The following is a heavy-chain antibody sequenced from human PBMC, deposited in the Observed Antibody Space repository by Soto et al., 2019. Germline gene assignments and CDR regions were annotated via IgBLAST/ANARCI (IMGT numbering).Heavy chain of an antibody. CDR3: ARGEQLVHFDS. CDR1: GYTFPDYY. V-gene: IGHV1-2*04. CDR2: INPNGGGT. Sequence: QVQLVQSGAEVKKPGASVKVSCKASGYTFPDYYVHWVRQAPGEGLEWMGRINPNGGGTNYAQKFEGWVTMTTDTSISTAYMELSRLNFDDTAVYYCARGEQLVHFDSWGQGTLVTVSS. J-gene: IGHJ4*01. D-gene: IGHD6-6*01.